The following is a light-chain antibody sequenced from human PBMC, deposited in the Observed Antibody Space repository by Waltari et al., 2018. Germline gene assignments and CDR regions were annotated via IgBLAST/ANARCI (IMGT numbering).Light chain of an antibody. CDR3: AAWDNSLNGRSV. J-gene: IGLJ1*01. CDR2: NNN. Sequence: QSVLTQPPSASGTPGQRVTISCSGSSSNIGRNTVHWYQQLPGTAPKLLIYNNNQLPSGVPGRFSGSKSGTAASLVISGIQSDDEADYYCAAWDNSLNGRSVFGTGTEVTVL. CDR1: SSNIGRNT. V-gene: IGLV1-44*01.